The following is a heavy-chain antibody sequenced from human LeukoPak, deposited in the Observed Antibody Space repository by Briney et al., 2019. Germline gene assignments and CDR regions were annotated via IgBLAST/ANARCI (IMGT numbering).Heavy chain of an antibody. V-gene: IGHV3-21*01. CDR2: ISSSSSYI. CDR1: GFTFGDYG. D-gene: IGHD3-22*01. Sequence: GGSLRLSCSGSGFTFGDYGLSWFRQAPGKGLEWVSSISSSSSYIYYADSVKGRFTISRDNAKNSLYLQMNSLRAEDTAVYYCARDKDPYYYDSSGYYRNWFDPWGQGTLVTVSS. CDR3: ARDKDPYYYDSSGYYRNWFDP. J-gene: IGHJ5*02.